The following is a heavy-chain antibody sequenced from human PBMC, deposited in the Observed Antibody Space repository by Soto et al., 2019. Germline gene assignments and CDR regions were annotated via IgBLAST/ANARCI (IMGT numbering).Heavy chain of an antibody. V-gene: IGHV3-33*01. D-gene: IGHD2-8*01. Sequence: QVQLVESGGGVVQPGRSLRLSCAASGFTFSSYGMHWVRQAPGKGLEWVAVIWYDGSNKYYADSVKGRFTISSDNSKNTLYLQMNSLRAEDTAVYYCARGGDIVQHGMDVWGQGTTVTVSS. CDR3: ARGGDIVQHGMDV. J-gene: IGHJ6*02. CDR2: IWYDGSNK. CDR1: GFTFSSYG.